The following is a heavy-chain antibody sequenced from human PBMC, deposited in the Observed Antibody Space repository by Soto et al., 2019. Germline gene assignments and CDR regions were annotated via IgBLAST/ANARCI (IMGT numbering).Heavy chain of an antibody. CDR2: IKQDGSEK. V-gene: IGHV3-7*04. CDR1: GGSVSSGIYY. Sequence: PSETLSLTCTVSGGSVSSGIYYWSWVRQAPGKGLEWVANIKQDGSEKYYVDSVKGRFTISRDNAKNSLYLQMNSLRAEDTAVYYCAREGFRGVMSYYGMDVWGQGTTVTVSS. J-gene: IGHJ6*02. CDR3: AREGFRGVMSYYGMDV. D-gene: IGHD3-16*01.